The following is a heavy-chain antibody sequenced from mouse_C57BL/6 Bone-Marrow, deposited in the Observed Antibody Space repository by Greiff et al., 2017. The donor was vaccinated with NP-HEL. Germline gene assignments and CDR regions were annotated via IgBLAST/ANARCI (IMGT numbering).Heavy chain of an antibody. Sequence: EVKVVESGGGLVKPGGSLKLSCAASGFTFSDYGMHWVRQAPEKGLEWVAYISSGSSTIYYADTVKGRFTISRDNAKNTLFLQMTSLRSEDTAMYYCARPYYYGSSSYAMDYWGQGTSVTVSS. CDR3: ARPYYYGSSSYAMDY. V-gene: IGHV5-17*01. CDR1: GFTFSDYG. D-gene: IGHD1-1*01. J-gene: IGHJ4*01. CDR2: ISSGSSTI.